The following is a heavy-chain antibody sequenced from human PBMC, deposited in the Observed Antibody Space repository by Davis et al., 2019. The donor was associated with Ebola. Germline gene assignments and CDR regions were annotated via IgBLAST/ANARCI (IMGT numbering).Heavy chain of an antibody. Sequence: GESLKISCAASGFTFSSYGMHWVRQAPGKGLEWVAVIWYDGSNKYYADSVKGRFTISRDNSKNTPYLQMNSLRAEDTAVYYCARDQIGWLPTRGYYYYGMDVWGQGTTVTVSS. J-gene: IGHJ6*02. V-gene: IGHV3-33*01. D-gene: IGHD5-12*01. CDR3: ARDQIGWLPTRGYYYYGMDV. CDR1: GFTFSSYG. CDR2: IWYDGSNK.